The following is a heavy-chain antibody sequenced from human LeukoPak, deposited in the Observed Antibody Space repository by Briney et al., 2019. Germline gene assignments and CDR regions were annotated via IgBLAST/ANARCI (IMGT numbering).Heavy chain of an antibody. J-gene: IGHJ4*02. CDR1: GFTFSDYY. CDR3: ARDRIAVAGIFDY. D-gene: IGHD6-19*01. Sequence: GGSLRLSCAASGFTFSDYYMSWIRQAPGKGLEWVAIISYDGSNKYYADSVKGRFTISRDNSKNTLYLQMNSLRAEDTAVYYCARDRIAVAGIFDYWGQGTLGTVSS. CDR2: ISYDGSNK. V-gene: IGHV3-30-3*01.